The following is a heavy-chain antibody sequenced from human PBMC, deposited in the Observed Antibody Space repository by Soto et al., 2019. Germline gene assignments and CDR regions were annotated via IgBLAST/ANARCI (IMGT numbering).Heavy chain of an antibody. Sequence: ASVKVSCTASGYTFTSYGISWVRQAPGQGLEWMGWISAYNGNTNYAQKLQGRVTMTTDTSTSTAYMELRSLRSDDTAVYYWGRDGWPRVPAASIGGGAWGQGTLVTVSS. J-gene: IGHJ4*02. CDR2: ISAYNGNT. CDR3: GRDGWPRVPAASIGGGA. CDR1: GYTFTSYG. D-gene: IGHD2-2*01. V-gene: IGHV1-18*01.